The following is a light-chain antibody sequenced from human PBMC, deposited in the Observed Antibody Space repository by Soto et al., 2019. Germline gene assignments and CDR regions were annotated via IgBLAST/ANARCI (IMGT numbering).Light chain of an antibody. J-gene: IGKJ1*01. CDR2: GAS. V-gene: IGKV3-15*01. CDR1: QSVSSN. Sequence: EVVMTQSPSILSVSPGERATLSCRASQSVSSNLAWYQQKPGQAPRLLIYGASTRATAIPARFSGSGSGTEFTLSISSLQSEDFAVYYCQQYNTWPRTFGQGTKVDIK. CDR3: QQYNTWPRT.